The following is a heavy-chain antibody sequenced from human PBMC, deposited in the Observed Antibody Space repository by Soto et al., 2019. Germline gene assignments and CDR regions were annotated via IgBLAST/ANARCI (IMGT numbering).Heavy chain of an antibody. D-gene: IGHD6-6*01. V-gene: IGHV3-11*01. CDR3: ARSMAARADY. J-gene: IGHJ4*02. CDR1: GFGFSNYY. Sequence: QVQLVESGGGLVKPGGSLRLSCAASGFGFSNYYMSWIRQAPGKGLEWISTISNIGGTIYYSDSVKGRFTISRDNAKNALYLQMSSLRADDTAVYFCARSMAARADYWGQGTLGTISS. CDR2: ISNIGGTI.